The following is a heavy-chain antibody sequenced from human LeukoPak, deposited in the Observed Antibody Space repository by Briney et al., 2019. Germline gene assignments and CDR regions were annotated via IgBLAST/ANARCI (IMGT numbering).Heavy chain of an antibody. Sequence: GASVKVSCKASGYTFTGYYMHWVRQAPGQGLEWMGWINPNSGGTNYAQKFQGRVTMTRDTSISTAYMELSRLRSDDTAVYYCARETSIDYGSGSYQPWRESEYFQHWGQGTLVTVSS. V-gene: IGHV1-2*02. D-gene: IGHD3-10*01. CDR1: GYTFTGYY. CDR2: INPNSGGT. CDR3: ARETSIDYGSGSYQPWRESEYFQH. J-gene: IGHJ1*01.